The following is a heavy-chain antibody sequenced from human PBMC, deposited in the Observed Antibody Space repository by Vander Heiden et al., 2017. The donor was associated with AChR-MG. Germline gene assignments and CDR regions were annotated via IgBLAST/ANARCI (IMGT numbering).Heavy chain of an antibody. CDR3: ASGRGSGSYYADYYYYYGMDV. V-gene: IGHV3-21*01. CDR1: GFTFSSYS. J-gene: IGHJ6*02. D-gene: IGHD3-10*01. CDR2: ISSSSSYI. Sequence: EVQLVESGGGLVKPGGSLRLSCAASGFTFSSYSMHWVRQAPGKGLEWVSSISSSSSYIYYADSVKGRFTISRDNAKNSLYLQMNSLRAEDTAVYYCASGRGSGSYYADYYYYYGMDVWGQGTTVTVSS.